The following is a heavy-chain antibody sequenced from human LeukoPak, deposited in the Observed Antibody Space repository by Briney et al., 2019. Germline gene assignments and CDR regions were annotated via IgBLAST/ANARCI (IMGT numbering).Heavy chain of an antibody. CDR3: ASGTYYFDF. CDR1: GVTFSDYY. D-gene: IGHD1-26*01. J-gene: IGHJ4*02. Sequence: KPVVPLRLSCAASGVTFSDYYMSWLRQAPGKGAEGVSYISSSGSTIDYADSVKGRFTISRDNAKNSLYLQMNSLRAEDTGVYFCASGTYYFDFWGQGTLVTVSS. CDR2: ISSSGSTI. V-gene: IGHV3-11*01.